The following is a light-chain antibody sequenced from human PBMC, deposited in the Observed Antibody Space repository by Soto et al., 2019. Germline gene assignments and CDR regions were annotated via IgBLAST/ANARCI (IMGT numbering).Light chain of an antibody. Sequence: EIVLTQSPAPLSLSPGERATLSCRASQSVSSYLAWYQQKPGQAPRLLIYDASNRATGIPARFSGIGSGTDFALTISSLEPEDFAVYYCQQRSNWPPMYTVGQGTKLEIK. V-gene: IGKV3-11*01. CDR1: QSVSSY. CDR3: QQRSNWPPMYT. CDR2: DAS. J-gene: IGKJ2*01.